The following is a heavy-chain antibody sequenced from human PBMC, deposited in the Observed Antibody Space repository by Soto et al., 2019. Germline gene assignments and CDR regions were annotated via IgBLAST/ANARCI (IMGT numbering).Heavy chain of an antibody. CDR3: AKNPGYYYDSTGYHFDY. CDR1: GFTFSDYY. Sequence: GGSLRVSCAAAGFTFSDYYMSWIRQEPGKGLEWVSYIGSSSSYTNYADSVKGRFTISRDNSKNTLYLQMNSLRAEDTAVYYCAKNPGYYYDSTGYHFDYWGQGTLVTVSS. J-gene: IGHJ4*02. V-gene: IGHV3-11*03. D-gene: IGHD3-22*01. CDR2: IGSSSSYT.